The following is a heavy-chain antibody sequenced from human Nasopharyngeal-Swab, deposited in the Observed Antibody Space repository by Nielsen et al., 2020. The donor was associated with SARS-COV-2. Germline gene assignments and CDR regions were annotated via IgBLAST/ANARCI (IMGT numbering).Heavy chain of an antibody. J-gene: IGHJ4*02. CDR2: ISGSGGTK. CDR3: AKDLGIVVVPAAIGPDY. Sequence: GESLKISCAASGFTFSSYSLNWVRQAPGKGLEWVSYISGSGGTKYYADSVKGRFTISRDNSKNTLYLQMNSLRAEDTAVYYCAKDLGIVVVPAAIGPDYWGQGTLVTVSS. CDR1: GFTFSSYS. D-gene: IGHD2-2*01. V-gene: IGHV3-48*01.